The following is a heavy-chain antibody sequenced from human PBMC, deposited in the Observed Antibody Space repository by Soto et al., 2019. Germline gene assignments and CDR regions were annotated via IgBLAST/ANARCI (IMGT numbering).Heavy chain of an antibody. Sequence: QITLKESGPTLVKPTQTLTLTCTFSGFSLRTRGVAVGWFRQPPGKALEWLALIYWDEDKWYSPSLKSRLTIADDTSKNQVVLTMTNVDPVDTATYYCAHRPRGYAYYFDYWGLGILVTVSS. CDR2: IYWDEDK. V-gene: IGHV2-5*02. D-gene: IGHD5-12*01. CDR3: AHRPRGYAYYFDY. CDR1: GFSLRTRGVA. J-gene: IGHJ4*02.